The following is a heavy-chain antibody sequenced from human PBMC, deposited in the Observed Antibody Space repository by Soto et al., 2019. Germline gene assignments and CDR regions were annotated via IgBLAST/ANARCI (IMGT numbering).Heavy chain of an antibody. CDR2: IHYTGST. J-gene: IGHJ3*01. Sequence: QVQLQESGPGLVKPSETLSLTCTVSGGSISDYYWSWTRQAPGQGLGWMGYIHYTGSTSYNPSLKSRLNISVGTSKNNLYLKLSSVTAADTDKFYCVRHMGGASNAFDLWGRGTLITVSS. CDR1: GGSISDYY. D-gene: IGHD1-26*01. CDR3: VRHMGGASNAFDL. V-gene: IGHV4-59*08.